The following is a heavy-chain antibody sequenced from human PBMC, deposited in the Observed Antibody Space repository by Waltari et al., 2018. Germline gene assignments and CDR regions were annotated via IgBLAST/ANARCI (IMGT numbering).Heavy chain of an antibody. Sequence: RLQESGPGRMKPSETLSLICTVSGASISISTHYWGWIRKTPGMGPEWIGSVHYTGKTYNNPALESRVSLSVDTSKNLFSLELTSVTAADTTTYFCARSFGGSGSYKFDTWGRGILVSVSS. CDR2: VHYTGKT. V-gene: IGHV4-39*02. CDR1: GASISISTHY. J-gene: IGHJ4*02. CDR3: ARSFGGSGSYKFDT. D-gene: IGHD3-10*01.